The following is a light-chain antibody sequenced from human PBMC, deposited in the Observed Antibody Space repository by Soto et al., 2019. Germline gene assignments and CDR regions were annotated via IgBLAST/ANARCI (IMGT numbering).Light chain of an antibody. Sequence: QSALTQPPSVSGAPGQRVTISCTGSGSNIGTGYDVHWYQQVPGTAPKLLIYGNTNRPSGVPDRFSGSKSGPSASLAITGLQAEDEADYYCQSYDSSLSAVVFGGGTKLTVL. V-gene: IGLV1-40*01. CDR3: QSYDSSLSAVV. CDR1: GSNIGTGYD. J-gene: IGLJ2*01. CDR2: GNT.